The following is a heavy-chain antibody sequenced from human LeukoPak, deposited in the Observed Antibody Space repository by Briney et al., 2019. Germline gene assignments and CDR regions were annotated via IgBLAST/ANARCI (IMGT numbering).Heavy chain of an antibody. CDR2: VTNSGTT. V-gene: IGHV4-59*11. Sequence: SETLSLTCNVSGESISSHYWSWTRQSPGKGLEWIGYVTNSGTTKFNPSLKSRVTISVDTSKNQFSLKLSSVTAADTAVYYCARGIAAAEFDYWGQGTLVTVSS. D-gene: IGHD6-13*01. J-gene: IGHJ4*02. CDR1: GESISSHY. CDR3: ARGIAAAEFDY.